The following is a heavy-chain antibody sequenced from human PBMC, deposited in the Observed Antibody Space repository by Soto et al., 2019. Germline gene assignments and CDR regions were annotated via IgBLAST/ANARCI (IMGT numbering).Heavy chain of an antibody. J-gene: IGHJ1*01. D-gene: IGHD6-13*01. V-gene: IGHV3-23*01. CDR3: AKAEGSSYGTEYSQH. CDR1: GFTFSTYA. CDR2: IISSGGST. Sequence: EVQLLESGGGLVQPGGSLRLSCAASGFTFSTYAMNWVRQAPGKGLEWVSLIISSGGSTYYADSVKGRFTISRDNSKNTLYLQKNRLRADDTAVYYCAKAEGSSYGTEYSQHWGQGTLVTVSS.